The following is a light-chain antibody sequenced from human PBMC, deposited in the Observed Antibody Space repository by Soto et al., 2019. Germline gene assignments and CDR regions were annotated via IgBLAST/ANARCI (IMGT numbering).Light chain of an antibody. Sequence: EIVLTQSPATLSLSPGERATLSCRASQSVSSYLAWYQLKPGQAPRLLIYDASNWATGIPARCSGSGSGTDFSLTISSLEPEDFAFYYCQHRSNWPWTFGQGTKLDIK. J-gene: IGKJ2*01. CDR3: QHRSNWPWT. CDR2: DAS. V-gene: IGKV3-11*01. CDR1: QSVSSY.